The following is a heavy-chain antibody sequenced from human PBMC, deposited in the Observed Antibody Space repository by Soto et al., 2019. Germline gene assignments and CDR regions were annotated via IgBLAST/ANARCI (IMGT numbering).Heavy chain of an antibody. J-gene: IGHJ4*02. Sequence: QVQLQESGPGLVKPSQTLSLTCTVSGGSISSGGYYWSWIRQHPGKGLEWIGYIYDSGSTYYNPSLMRRVTISVDTYKNQFSLKLSSVTAADTAVYYCARAIAARPFDYWGQGTLVTVSS. CDR2: IYDSGST. D-gene: IGHD6-6*01. CDR3: ARAIAARPFDY. V-gene: IGHV4-31*03. CDR1: GGSISSGGYY.